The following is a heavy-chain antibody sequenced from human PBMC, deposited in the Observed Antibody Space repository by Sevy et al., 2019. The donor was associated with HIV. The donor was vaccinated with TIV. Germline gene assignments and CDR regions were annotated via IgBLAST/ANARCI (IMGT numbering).Heavy chain of an antibody. J-gene: IGHJ4*02. Sequence: GGSLRLSCVASGFTFTNYNMNWVRQAPGKGLEGVSSISSSSGYIYYADSVKGRFTISRDNAKNSLYLQMNGLRVEDTAVYYCVKARFVGSGWAGNFDYWGQGAMVTVSS. CDR2: ISSSSGYI. V-gene: IGHV3-21*04. D-gene: IGHD6-25*01. CDR1: GFTFTNYN. CDR3: VKARFVGSGWAGNFDY.